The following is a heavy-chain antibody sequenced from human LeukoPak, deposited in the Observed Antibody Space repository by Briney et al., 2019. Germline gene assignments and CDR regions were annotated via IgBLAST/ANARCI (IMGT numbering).Heavy chain of an antibody. D-gene: IGHD4-17*01. CDR1: GYSFTSYW. CDR3: ARLTDMDYGDWGIDY. J-gene: IGHJ4*02. Sequence: GESLKISCEGSGYSFTSYWIGWVRQMPGKGLEWIWIIYPGDSNTSYSPSFQGQVTISADKSMSTAYLQWSSLKASDTAMYYCARLTDMDYGDWGIDYWGQGTLVTVSS. V-gene: IGHV5-51*01. CDR2: IYPGDSNT.